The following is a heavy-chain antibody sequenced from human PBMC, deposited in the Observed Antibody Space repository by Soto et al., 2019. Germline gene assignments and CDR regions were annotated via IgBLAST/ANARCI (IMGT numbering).Heavy chain of an antibody. CDR1: GFTFSNYA. Sequence: DVHLLDSGGGLVQPGGSLRLSCAASGFTFSNYAMTWVRQAPGKGLEWVSGVCGNCVSTYYAGSVKGRFTISRDNSKGRLDLQMKSLTAEDTAIYYCAKTLSTRIGVAALDCWGPGSLVTVSS. CDR3: AKTLSTRIGVAALDC. J-gene: IGHJ4*02. V-gene: IGHV3-23*01. CDR2: VCGNCVST. D-gene: IGHD6-19*01.